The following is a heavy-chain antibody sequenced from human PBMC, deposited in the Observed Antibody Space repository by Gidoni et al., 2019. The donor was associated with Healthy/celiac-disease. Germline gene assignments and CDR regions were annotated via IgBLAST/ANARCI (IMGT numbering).Heavy chain of an antibody. CDR1: GFTFSSHS. Sequence: EVQLLESGGGLVQPGGSLRLSCAASGFTFSSHSMSWVRPAPGKGLEWVSASGGRGGSTYYADAVKGRFTIARDNSKNTLYVQMNSLRAEETAVYYWAKPGGSGYDPYYYYGMDVWGQGTTVTVSS. J-gene: IGHJ6*02. CDR2: SGGRGGST. D-gene: IGHD5-12*01. CDR3: AKPGGSGYDPYYYYGMDV. V-gene: IGHV3-23*01.